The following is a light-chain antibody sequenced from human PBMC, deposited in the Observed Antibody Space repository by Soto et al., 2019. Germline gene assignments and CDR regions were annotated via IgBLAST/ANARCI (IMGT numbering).Light chain of an antibody. Sequence: EIVLTQSPGTLSLSPGERATLSDRASQSVISSYVAWYQEKPGQAPRLLMYGACSRATGIPHRVSVSGYGTEFALTITIMELEDLAVYYCYCYGNGCSSTIGQGTKVDNK. J-gene: IGKJ1*01. V-gene: IGKV3-20*01. CDR1: QSVISSY. CDR3: YCYGNGCSST. CDR2: GAC.